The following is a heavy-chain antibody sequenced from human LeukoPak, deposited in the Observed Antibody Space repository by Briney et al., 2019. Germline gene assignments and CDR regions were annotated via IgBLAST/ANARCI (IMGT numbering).Heavy chain of an antibody. CDR2: TKNKANSYTT. CDR1: GFTFSDHY. CDR3: ARGSSGVTISSYGMDV. J-gene: IGHJ6*04. V-gene: IGHV3-72*01. Sequence: GGSLRLSCAASGFTFSDHYMDWVRQAPGMGLEWVGRTKNKANSYTTQYAASVKGRFTISRDDSKNSLYLQMSSLKTEDTAVYYCARGSSGVTISSYGMDVWGKGTTVTVSS. D-gene: IGHD3-9*01.